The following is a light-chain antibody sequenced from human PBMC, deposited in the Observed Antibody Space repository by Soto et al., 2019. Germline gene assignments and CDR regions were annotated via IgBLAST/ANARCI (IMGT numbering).Light chain of an antibody. CDR2: KIS. CDR1: QSLVHSDGHTY. V-gene: IGKV2-24*01. Sequence: DLVMTQTPLSSPVTLGQPASISCRSSQSLVHSDGHTYLRWLQQRPGQPPRLLIYKISNRFTGVENRFSGSGAGRDFTLKISREESEDGGVYYCTQATQFPRPVGQGPNVEIK. CDR3: TQATQFPRP. J-gene: IGKJ1*01.